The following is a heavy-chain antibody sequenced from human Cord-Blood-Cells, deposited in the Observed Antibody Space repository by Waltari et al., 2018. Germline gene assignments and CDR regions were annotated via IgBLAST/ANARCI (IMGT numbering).Heavy chain of an antibody. CDR2: IHHSGST. Sequence: QVQLQESGPGLVKPSETLSLTCAVSGYSIRSGYYWGWIRQPPGKGLGVIGSIHHSGSTYYNPPLKSRVTISVETSKNQFSLELSSVAATDTAVYYCARNSGWGSSHWYFDLWGRGTLVTVSS. CDR3: ARNSGWGSSHWYFDL. CDR1: GYSIRSGYY. J-gene: IGHJ2*01. V-gene: IGHV4-38-2*01. D-gene: IGHD2-21*01.